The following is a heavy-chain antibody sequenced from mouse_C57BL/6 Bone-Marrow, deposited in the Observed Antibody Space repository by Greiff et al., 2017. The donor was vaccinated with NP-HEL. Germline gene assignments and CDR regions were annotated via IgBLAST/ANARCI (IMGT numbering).Heavy chain of an antibody. CDR1: GFTFSDYY. CDR2: ISNGGGST. J-gene: IGHJ1*03. D-gene: IGHD2-4*01. CDR3: ASSMITTSPHWYFDV. V-gene: IGHV5-12*01. Sequence: EVHLVESGGGLVQPGGSLKLSCAASGFTFSDYYMYWVRQTPEKRLEWVAYISNGGGSTYYPDTVKGRFTISRDNAKNTLYLQMSRLKSEDTAMYYCASSMITTSPHWYFDVWGTGTTVTVSS.